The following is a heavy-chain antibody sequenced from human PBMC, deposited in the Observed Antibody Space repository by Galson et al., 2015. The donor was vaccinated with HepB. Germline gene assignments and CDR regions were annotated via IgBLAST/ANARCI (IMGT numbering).Heavy chain of an antibody. J-gene: IGHJ4*02. CDR3: AHCRDSASVRYDY. CDR2: ISWDDDQ. CDR1: GFSLSTSEEG. D-gene: IGHD4-17*01. Sequence: PALVKPTQTLTLTCTFSGFSLSTSEEGVGVAWIRQPPGKALEWLALISWDDDQRYSPSLKNRLTITKDSSQDQVVLIMTRMDPRDTASYSCAHCRDSASVRYDYWGQGAQVTVSS. V-gene: IGHV2-5*02.